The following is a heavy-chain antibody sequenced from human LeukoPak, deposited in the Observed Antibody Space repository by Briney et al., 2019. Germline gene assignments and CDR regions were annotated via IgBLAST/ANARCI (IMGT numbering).Heavy chain of an antibody. V-gene: IGHV3-72*01. CDR1: GFTFSDHY. J-gene: IGHJ6*02. CDR2: IRNKPRCDTR. D-gene: IGHD3-10*01. CDR3: ARGALWLGDDYNYFMDV. Sequence: PGGSLRLSCAASGFTFSDHYMDWVRQALGEGLEWVCRIRNKPRCDTRKYAASVTGRFTISREDSQNSLYLQMNSLKVEDTAVYYCARGALWLGDDYNYFMDVWGQGTTVTVSS.